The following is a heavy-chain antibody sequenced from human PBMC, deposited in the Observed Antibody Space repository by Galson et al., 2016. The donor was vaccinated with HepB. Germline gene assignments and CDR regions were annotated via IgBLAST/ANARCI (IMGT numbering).Heavy chain of an antibody. Sequence: YSPSFQGQVTISADKSINTAYLQWSSLKPSDTATYYCARTFCGGDCFFDYWGQGTLVTVSS. D-gene: IGHD2-21*02. CDR3: ARTFCGGDCFFDY. J-gene: IGHJ4*02. V-gene: IGHV5-51*01.